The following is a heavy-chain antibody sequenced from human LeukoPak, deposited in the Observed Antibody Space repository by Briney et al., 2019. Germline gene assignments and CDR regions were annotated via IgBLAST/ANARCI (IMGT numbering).Heavy chain of an antibody. V-gene: IGHV3-30-3*01. CDR3: AREMMVPVGAFDI. J-gene: IGHJ3*02. CDR2: ISYDGSNK. D-gene: IGHD3-22*01. Sequence: PGRSLRLSCAASGFTFSSYAMHWVRQAPGKGLEWVAVISYDGSNKYYADSVKGRFTISRDNAKNSLYLQMNSLRAEDTAVYYCAREMMVPVGAFDIWGQGTMVTVSS. CDR1: GFTFSSYA.